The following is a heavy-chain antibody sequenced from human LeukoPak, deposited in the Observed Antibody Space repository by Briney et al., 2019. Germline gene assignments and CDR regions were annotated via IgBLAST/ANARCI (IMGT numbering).Heavy chain of an antibody. V-gene: IGHV1-8*01. J-gene: IGHJ3*02. CDR1: GYTFTSYH. CDR3: ARDPNPPAFDI. Sequence: GASVKVSCKASGYTFTSYHINWVRQATGQGLEWMGWMDPNSGNRDYAPKFQGRVTMTRNTSISTAYMELSSLRSEDTAVYYCARDPNPPAFDIWGQGTMVTVSS. CDR2: MDPNSGNR.